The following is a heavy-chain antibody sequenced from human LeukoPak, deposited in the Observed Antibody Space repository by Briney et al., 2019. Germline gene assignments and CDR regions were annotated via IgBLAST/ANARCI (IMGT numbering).Heavy chain of an antibody. CDR1: GFTFSSYS. CDR2: ISSSSSTI. D-gene: IGHD2-2*01. V-gene: IGHV3-48*01. CDR3: ARVAKRDIVVVPAAT. J-gene: IGHJ4*02. Sequence: GGSLRLSCAASGFTFSSYSMNWVRQAPGKGLEWVSYISSSSSTIYYADSVKGRFTISRDNAKNSLYLQMNSLRAEDTAVYCCARVAKRDIVVVPAATWGQGTLVTVSS.